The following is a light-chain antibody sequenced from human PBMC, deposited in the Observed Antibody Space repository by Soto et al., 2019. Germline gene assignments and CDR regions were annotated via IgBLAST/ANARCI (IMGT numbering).Light chain of an antibody. V-gene: IGKV3D-20*01. CDR1: QSIDKNY. CDR2: DVS. Sequence: EIVLTQSPATLSLSPGERATLSCGASQSIDKNYSGWYQQKPGLAPRLLIYDVSNRATGIPDRFSGSGSGTDFTLTITRLEPEDFAVYYCQQYAHSPLTFGGGTKVEIK. J-gene: IGKJ4*01. CDR3: QQYAHSPLT.